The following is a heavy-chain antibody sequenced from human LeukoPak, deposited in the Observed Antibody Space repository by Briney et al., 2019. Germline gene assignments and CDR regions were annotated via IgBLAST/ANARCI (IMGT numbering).Heavy chain of an antibody. CDR2: IYHSGST. CDR1: GYSISSGYY. J-gene: IGHJ3*02. V-gene: IGHV4-38-2*01. D-gene: IGHD6-13*01. CDR3: ARPHSSSWYRVAFDI. Sequence: SETLSLTCAVSGYSISSGYYWGWIRQPPGKGLEWIGSIYHSGSTYYNPSLKSRVTISVDTSKNQFSLKLSSVTAADTAVYHCARPHSSSWYRVAFDIWGQGTMVTVSS.